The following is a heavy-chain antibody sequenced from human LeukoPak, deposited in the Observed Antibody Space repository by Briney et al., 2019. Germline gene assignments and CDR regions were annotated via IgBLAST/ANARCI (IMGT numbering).Heavy chain of an antibody. V-gene: IGHV1-24*01. CDR2: FDPEDGET. Sequence: GASVKVSCKVSGYTLTELSMHWVRQAPGKGLEWMGGFDPEDGETIYAQKFQGRVTMTEDTSTDTAYMELSSLRSEDTAVYYCATAYGSGSYFYYYMDVWGKGTTVTISS. CDR3: ATAYGSGSYFYYYMDV. D-gene: IGHD3-10*01. CDR1: GYTLTELS. J-gene: IGHJ6*03.